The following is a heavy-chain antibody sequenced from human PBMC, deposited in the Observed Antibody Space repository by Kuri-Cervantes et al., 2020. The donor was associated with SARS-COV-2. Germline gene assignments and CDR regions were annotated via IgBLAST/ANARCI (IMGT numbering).Heavy chain of an antibody. J-gene: IGHJ3*02. CDR1: GGSISSSSYY. CDR2: IYYSGST. D-gene: IGHD6-6*01. CDR3: AGEYSSFAMDAFDI. Sequence: ESLKISCTVSGGSISSSSYYWGWIRQPPGKGLEWIGSIYYSGSTYYNPSLKSRVTISVDTSKNQFSLKPSSVTAADTAVYYCAGEYSSFAMDAFDIWGQGTMVTVSS. V-gene: IGHV4-39*01.